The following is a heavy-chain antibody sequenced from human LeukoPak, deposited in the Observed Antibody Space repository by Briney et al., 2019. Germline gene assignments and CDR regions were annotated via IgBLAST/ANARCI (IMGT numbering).Heavy chain of an antibody. V-gene: IGHV1-2*02. D-gene: IGHD6-13*01. J-gene: IGHJ4*02. CDR2: INPNSGGT. CDR3: ATGPYSSSWVPFDY. CDR1: GYTFTGYY. Sequence: ASVKVSCKACGYTFTGYYMHWVRQAPGPGLEWMGWINPNSGGTHYAQKFQGRVTLTRDTSINTAYMELSRLRSDDTAVYYCATGPYSSSWVPFDYWGQGSLVTVSS.